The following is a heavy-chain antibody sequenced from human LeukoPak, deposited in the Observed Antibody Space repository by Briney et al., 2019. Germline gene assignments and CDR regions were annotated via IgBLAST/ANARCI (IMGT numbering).Heavy chain of an antibody. CDR3: ARPRISGWYYFDS. D-gene: IGHD6-19*01. CDR1: EFTFSSYN. J-gene: IGHJ4*02. Sequence: GGSLRLSCAASEFTFSSYNMHWVRQAPGKGLEWVAVMSSDGSNKYYADSVKGRFTISRDNSKNTLYLQMNSLRAEDTAVYYCARPRISGWYYFDSWGQGTRVTVSS. CDR2: MSSDGSNK. V-gene: IGHV3-30*04.